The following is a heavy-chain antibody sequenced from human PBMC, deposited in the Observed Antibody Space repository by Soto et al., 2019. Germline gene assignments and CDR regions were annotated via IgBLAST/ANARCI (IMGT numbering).Heavy chain of an antibody. D-gene: IGHD2-8*01. CDR3: AKDATSVNGVWDPFDM. V-gene: IGHV3-23*01. Sequence: EVQLLESGGGVVQPGGSLRLSCAASGFTFSDYAMSWVRQTPGKGLQWVSGVGGSDDDKHSADSVRGRFIVSRDNSKNTLYLQMNSLRADDAAIYYWAKDATSVNGVWDPFDMWGQGTEVTVSS. CDR1: GFTFSDYA. J-gene: IGHJ3*02. CDR2: VGGSDDDK.